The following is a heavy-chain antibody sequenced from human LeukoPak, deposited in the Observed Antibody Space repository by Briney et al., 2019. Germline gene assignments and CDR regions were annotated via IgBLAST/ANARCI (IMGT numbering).Heavy chain of an antibody. J-gene: IGHJ4*02. CDR1: GFTFSSYE. Sequence: GGSLRLSCASSGFTFSSYEANWVRQAPGMGLEWISYITSTSSTVYYADSVKGRFTISRDNAKNTLFLQMDSLRVDDTGLYYCAASLGPRDYWGQGTLVTVSS. CDR3: AASLGPRDY. D-gene: IGHD7-27*01. CDR2: ITSTSSTV. V-gene: IGHV3-48*03.